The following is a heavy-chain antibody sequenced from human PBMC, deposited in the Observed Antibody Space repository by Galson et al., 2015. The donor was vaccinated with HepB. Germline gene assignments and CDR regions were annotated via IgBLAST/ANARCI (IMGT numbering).Heavy chain of an antibody. D-gene: IGHD2-2*01. Sequence: TLSLTCTVSGGSISSGDYYWSWIRQPPGKGLEWIGYIYYSGSTYYNPSLKSRVTISLDTSKNQFSLKLSSVTAADTAVYYCARGRYCSSTNCWFDPWGQGTLVTVSS. CDR2: IYYSGST. CDR1: GGSISSGDYY. CDR3: ARGRYCSSTNCWFDP. V-gene: IGHV4-30-4*01. J-gene: IGHJ5*02.